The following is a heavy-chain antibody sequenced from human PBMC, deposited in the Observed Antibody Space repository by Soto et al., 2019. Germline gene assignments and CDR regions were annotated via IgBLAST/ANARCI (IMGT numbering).Heavy chain of an antibody. V-gene: IGHV3-23*01. J-gene: IGHJ4*02. D-gene: IGHD5-18*01. Sequence: GGSLRLSCAASGFTFSSFALSWVRQAPGKGLEWVSAISGSGDGTDYADSVKGRSTISRDNSKNTLYLRMNSLRAEDTAVYYCAGPGYSSQDYWGQGALVTVSS. CDR2: ISGSGDGT. CDR3: AGPGYSSQDY. CDR1: GFTFSSFA.